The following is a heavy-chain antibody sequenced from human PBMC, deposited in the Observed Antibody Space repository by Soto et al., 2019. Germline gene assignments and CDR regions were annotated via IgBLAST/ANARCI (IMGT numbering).Heavy chain of an antibody. D-gene: IGHD2-2*01. V-gene: IGHV1-24*01. CDR1: GYTLTELS. J-gene: IGHJ5*02. Sequence: ASVKVSCKVSGYTLTELSMHWVRQAPGKGLEWMGGFDPEDGETIYAQKFQGRVTMTEDTSTDTAYMELSSLRSEDTAVYYCATDRRYCSSTSCSPGGFDPWGQGTLVTVSS. CDR3: ATDRRYCSSTSCSPGGFDP. CDR2: FDPEDGET.